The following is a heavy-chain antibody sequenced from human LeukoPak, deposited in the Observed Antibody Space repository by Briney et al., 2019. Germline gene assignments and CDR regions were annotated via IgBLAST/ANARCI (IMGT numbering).Heavy chain of an antibody. V-gene: IGHV3-30-3*01. J-gene: IGHJ4*02. D-gene: IGHD6-6*01. CDR2: ISYDGSNK. CDR1: GFTFSSYA. Sequence: GGSLRLSCAASGFTFSSYAMHWVRQAPGKGLEWVAVISYDGSNKYYADSVKGRFTISRDNSKNTLYLQMNSLRAEDTAVYYCARDPSSSSQRPVPYYFDYWGQGTLVTVSS. CDR3: ARDPSSSSQRPVPYYFDY.